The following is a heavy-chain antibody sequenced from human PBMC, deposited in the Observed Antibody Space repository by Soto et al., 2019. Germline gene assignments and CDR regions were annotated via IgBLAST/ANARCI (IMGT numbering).Heavy chain of an antibody. V-gene: IGHV3-23*01. CDR2: ISGSGDTT. D-gene: IGHD3-10*02. CDR1: GFIFNKFA. CDR3: ARDHGMFLSYYYYGMDV. Sequence: EVQLLESGGGLVQTGGSLELSCLASGFIFNKFAMAWVRQAPGQGLEWISAISGSGDTTYYSDSVTGRFTISRDPSKNRLSLKMTSLSAEDTAVYFCARDHGMFLSYYYYGMDVWGQGTTVTVSS. J-gene: IGHJ6*02.